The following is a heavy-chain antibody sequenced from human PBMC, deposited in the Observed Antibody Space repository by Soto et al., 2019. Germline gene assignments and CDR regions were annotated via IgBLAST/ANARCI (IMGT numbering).Heavy chain of an antibody. D-gene: IGHD3-10*01. CDR2: IYYSGVT. V-gene: IGHV4-31*03. CDR1: GHSITSGGYY. J-gene: IGHJ5*02. CDR3: ASDLRGRGSGRFAR. Sequence: QVQLQESGPGLVKPSQTLSLTGTVSGHSITSGGYYCTWTRQRPATGLEWIGDIYYSGVTYYDPSLKSRVTVSVDTSQTQSTLRLSAVTDAVTGTYSSASDLRGRGSGRFARWGPGTLVTVSS.